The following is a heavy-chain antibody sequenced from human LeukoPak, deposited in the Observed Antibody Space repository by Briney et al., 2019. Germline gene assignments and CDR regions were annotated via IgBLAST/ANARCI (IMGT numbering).Heavy chain of an antibody. V-gene: IGHV3-30*02. CDR2: IRYDGSSK. CDR1: GFTFSSYG. Sequence: PGGSLRLSCAASGFTFSSYGMHWVRQAPGKGLEWVAFIRYDGSSKYYADSVKGRFTISRDNSKNTLYLQMNSLRAEDTAVYYCARLVVPAAVDYYYYMDVWGKGTTVTVSS. CDR3: ARLVVPAAVDYYYYMDV. J-gene: IGHJ6*03. D-gene: IGHD2-2*01.